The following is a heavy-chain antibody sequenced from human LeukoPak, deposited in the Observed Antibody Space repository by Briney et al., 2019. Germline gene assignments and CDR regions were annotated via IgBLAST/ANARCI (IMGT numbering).Heavy chain of an antibody. CDR2: IYFTGST. V-gene: IGHV4-4*07. D-gene: IGHD5-18*01. CDR1: GGSMSSYY. J-gene: IGHJ2*01. Sequence: SETLSLTCTVSGGSMSSYYWSWIRQPAGKGLEWIGRIYFTGSTKYNPSLKSRVTMSVDMSKNQFSLKLSSVTAADTAVYYCARGRKYTSGYRVTELGSGYSDYWGRGTLVTVSS. CDR3: ARGRKYTSGYRVTELGSGYSDY.